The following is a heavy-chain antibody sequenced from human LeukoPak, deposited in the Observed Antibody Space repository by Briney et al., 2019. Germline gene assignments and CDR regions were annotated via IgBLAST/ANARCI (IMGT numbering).Heavy chain of an antibody. J-gene: IGHJ4*02. Sequence: SVKVSCKASGGTFSSYAISWVRQAPGQGLEWMGRIIPIFGTANYAQKLQGRVTMTTDTSTSTAYMELRSLRSDDTAVYYCARDLRLRGDFDYWGQGTLVTVSS. V-gene: IGHV1-69*05. D-gene: IGHD5-12*01. CDR1: GGTFSSYA. CDR2: IIPIFGTA. CDR3: ARDLRLRGDFDY.